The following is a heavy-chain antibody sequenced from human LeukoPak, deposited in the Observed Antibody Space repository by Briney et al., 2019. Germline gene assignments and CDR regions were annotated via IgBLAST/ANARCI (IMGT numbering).Heavy chain of an antibody. CDR1: GFTFDDYA. CDR3: ARDSQQLEYYFDY. D-gene: IGHD6-13*01. J-gene: IGHJ4*02. CDR2: ISWNSGSI. V-gene: IGHV3-9*01. Sequence: GGSLRLSCAASGFTFDDYAMHWVRQAPGKGLEWVSGISWNSGSIGYADSVKGRFTISRDNAKNSLYLQMNSLRAEDTAVYYCARDSQQLEYYFDYWGQGTLVTVSS.